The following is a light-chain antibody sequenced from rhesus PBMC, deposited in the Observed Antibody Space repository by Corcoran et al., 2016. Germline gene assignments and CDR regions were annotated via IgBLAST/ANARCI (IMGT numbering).Light chain of an antibody. V-gene: IGKV1-33*02. CDR3: QQGHSTPLT. CDR2: TAS. CDR1: QGIGNA. J-gene: IGKJ4*01. Sequence: DIQMSQSPSSLSASVGDKVTITCRASQGIGNALAWYQQKPGRAPKALIYTASNLQSGVPSRFSGSRSGTDFTLTISGLQPEEFATYYCQQGHSTPLTFGGGTNVELK.